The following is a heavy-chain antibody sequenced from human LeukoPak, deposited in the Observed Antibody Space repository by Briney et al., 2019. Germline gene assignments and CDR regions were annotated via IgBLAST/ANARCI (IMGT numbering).Heavy chain of an antibody. CDR2: IIPIFGTP. D-gene: IGHD3-9*01. Sequence: ASVKVSCKASGGTFSSYIITWVRQAPGQGLEWMGRIIPIFGTPDYAQKFQGRVTITADESTSTAYMELSRLRFEDTAVYYCARQGYTNNLGGYFGDKDDGFDLWGQGTVVTVSS. V-gene: IGHV1-69*13. J-gene: IGHJ3*01. CDR1: GGTFSSYI. CDR3: ARQGYTNNLGGYFGDKDDGFDL.